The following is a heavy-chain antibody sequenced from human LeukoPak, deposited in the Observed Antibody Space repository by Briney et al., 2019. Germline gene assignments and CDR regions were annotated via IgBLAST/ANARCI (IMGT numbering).Heavy chain of an antibody. Sequence: PSETLSLTCTVSGGSISSYYWSWIRQPPGKGLEWIGYIYYSGSTYYNPSLKSRVTISVDTSKNQFSLKLSSVTAADTAVYYCATTTYYYDSSGYDDAFDIWGQGTMVTVSS. CDR3: ATTTYYYDSSGYDDAFDI. CDR1: GGSISSYY. CDR2: IYYSGST. V-gene: IGHV4-59*06. D-gene: IGHD3-22*01. J-gene: IGHJ3*02.